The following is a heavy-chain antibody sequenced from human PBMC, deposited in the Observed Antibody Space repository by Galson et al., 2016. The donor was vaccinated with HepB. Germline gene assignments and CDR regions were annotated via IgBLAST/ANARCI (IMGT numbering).Heavy chain of an antibody. CDR2: IYCSGST. J-gene: IGHJ4*02. CDR3: ARDLSHDSSGFAFVY. Sequence: TLSLTCTVSGDSISSGGYYWSWIRQHPGKGLEWIGSIYCSGSTYYNPSLKSRLTISVDTSKNQFSLKLSSVTAADTAVYYCARDLSHDSSGFAFVYWGQGTLVTVSS. CDR1: GDSISSGGYY. D-gene: IGHD3-22*01. V-gene: IGHV4-31*03.